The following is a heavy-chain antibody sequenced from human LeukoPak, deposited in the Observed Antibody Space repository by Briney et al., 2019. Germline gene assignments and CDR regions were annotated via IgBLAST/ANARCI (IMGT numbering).Heavy chain of an antibody. CDR3: AIGEMSTYDYVWGSYRILSSLSFDI. D-gene: IGHD3-16*02. CDR2: IYSGGCA. J-gene: IGHJ3*02. V-gene: IGHV4-59*01. Sequence: SETLSLTCTVSGGSISSYYWSWIRQPPGKGLEWMGYIYSGGCATYNPSLKSRATISVDTSKHQFSLKLSSVTAADTAVYYCAIGEMSTYDYVWGSYRILSSLSFDIWGQGTMVTVSS. CDR1: GGSISSYY.